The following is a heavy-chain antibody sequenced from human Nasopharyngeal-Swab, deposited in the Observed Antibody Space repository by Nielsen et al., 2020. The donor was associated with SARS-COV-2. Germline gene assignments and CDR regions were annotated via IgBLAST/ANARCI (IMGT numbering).Heavy chain of an antibody. Sequence: GGSLRLSCAASGFTFSSYGMHWVRQAPGKGLEWVAVIWYDGSNKYYADSVKGRFTVSRDNSKNTLYLQMNSLRAEDTAVYYCARDSSGWYYFDYWGQGTLVTVSS. CDR1: GFTFSSYG. V-gene: IGHV3-33*01. CDR3: ARDSSGWYYFDY. D-gene: IGHD6-19*01. CDR2: IWYDGSNK. J-gene: IGHJ4*02.